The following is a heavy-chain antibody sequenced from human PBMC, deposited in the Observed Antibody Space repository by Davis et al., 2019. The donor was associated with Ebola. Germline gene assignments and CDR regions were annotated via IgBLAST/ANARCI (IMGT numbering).Heavy chain of an antibody. CDR2: IIPLFGTT. CDR1: GYTFTSYA. D-gene: IGHD2-21*02. J-gene: IGHJ4*02. CDR3: ARGPSVATAHYFDY. Sequence: SVKVSCKASGYTFTSYAMHWVRQAPGQRLEWMGGIIPLFGTTNYAQKFRGRVMITADKSTRIAYMELNSLTSEDTAVYYCARGPSVATAHYFDYWGQGTLVTVSS. V-gene: IGHV1-69*06.